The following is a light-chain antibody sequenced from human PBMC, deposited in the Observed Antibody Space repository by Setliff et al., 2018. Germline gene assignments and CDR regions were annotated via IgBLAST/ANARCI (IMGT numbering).Light chain of an antibody. CDR3: TSYASGSTYVV. V-gene: IGLV2-14*03. CDR2: DVS. CDR1: SSGVGAYNY. Sequence: QSVLTQPASVSGSPGQSITISCTGTSSGVGAYNYVSWYQQHPRQAPKLMIYDVSKRPSGVSYRFSGSKSGNTASLTISGLQAGDEADYFCTSYASGSTYVVFGGGTKGTVL. J-gene: IGLJ2*01.